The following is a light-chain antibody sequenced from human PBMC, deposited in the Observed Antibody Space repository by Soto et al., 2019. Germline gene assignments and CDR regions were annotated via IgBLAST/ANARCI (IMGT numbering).Light chain of an antibody. V-gene: IGLV2-14*03. J-gene: IGLJ2*01. CDR2: NVS. CDR1: SSDVGGYNY. CDR3: SSYTSSSSQVV. Sequence: QSALTQPASVSGSPGQSITISCTGTSSDVGGYNYVSWYQHHPGEALKLIIYNVSDRPSWVSNRFSGSKSGDTASLTISGLQAEDEADYYCSSYTSSSSQVVFGGGTKLTVL.